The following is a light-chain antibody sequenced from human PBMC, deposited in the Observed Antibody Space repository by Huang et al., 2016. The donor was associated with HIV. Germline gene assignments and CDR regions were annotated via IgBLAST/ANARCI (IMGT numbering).Light chain of an antibody. CDR3: QQYGSTPLT. J-gene: IGKJ4*01. CDR2: AAA. CDR1: QSVTGNH. V-gene: IGKV3D-20*01. Sequence: EIVLTQTPATLSLSPGERVTLSCGASQSVTGNHLAGYQKKFGLAPRLRIYAAASRATDSPDRFSGSGSGTDFTLTISRLEPEDFAVYYCQQYGSTPLTFGGGTKVEIK.